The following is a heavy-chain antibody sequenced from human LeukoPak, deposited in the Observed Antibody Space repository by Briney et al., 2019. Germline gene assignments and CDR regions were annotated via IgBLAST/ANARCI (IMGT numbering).Heavy chain of an antibody. CDR2: IYTSGST. CDR1: GGSISSYY. Sequence: SETLSLTCTVSGGSISSYYWSWIRQPPGKGLEWIGYIYTSGSTNYNPSLKSRVTISVDTSKNQFSLKLSSVTAADTAVYYCARLIISGYWHYYYYMDVWGKGTTVTVSS. D-gene: IGHD3-22*01. J-gene: IGHJ6*03. V-gene: IGHV4-4*09. CDR3: ARLIISGYWHYYYYMDV.